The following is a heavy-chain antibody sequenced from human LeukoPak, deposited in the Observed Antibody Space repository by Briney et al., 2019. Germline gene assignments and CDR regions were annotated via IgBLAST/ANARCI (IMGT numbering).Heavy chain of an antibody. CDR2: INHSGST. Sequence: SETLSPTCAVSGGSFSGYYWSWIRQPPGKGLEWIGEINHSGSTNYNPSLKSRVTISVDTSKNQFSLKLSSVTAADTAVYYCARSPYYGSGSYYKGGWFDPWGQGTLVTVSS. J-gene: IGHJ5*02. V-gene: IGHV4-34*01. D-gene: IGHD3-10*01. CDR3: ARSPYYGSGSYYKGGWFDP. CDR1: GGSFSGYY.